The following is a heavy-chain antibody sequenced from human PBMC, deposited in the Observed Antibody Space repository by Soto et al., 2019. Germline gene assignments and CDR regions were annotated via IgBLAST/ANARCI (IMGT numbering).Heavy chain of an antibody. J-gene: IGHJ4*02. CDR3: AKLQSEDIVVVVAATPPDY. V-gene: IGHV3-23*01. CDR2: ISGSGGST. Sequence: GGSLRLSCAASGFTFSSYAMSWVRQAPGKGLEWVSAISGSGGSTYYADSVKGRFTISRDNSKNTLYLQMNSLRAEDTAVYYCAKLQSEDIVVVVAATPPDYWGQGTLVTVSS. CDR1: GFTFSSYA. D-gene: IGHD2-15*01.